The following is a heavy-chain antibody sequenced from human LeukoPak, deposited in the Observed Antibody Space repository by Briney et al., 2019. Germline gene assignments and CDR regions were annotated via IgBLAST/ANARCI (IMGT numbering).Heavy chain of an antibody. D-gene: IGHD3-22*01. CDR1: GFTFSSYW. V-gene: IGHV3-7*04. Sequence: GGSLRLSCAASGFTFSSYWMSWVRQAPGKGLEWVANIKQDGSEKYYVDSVKGRFTISRDNAKNSLYLQMNSLRAEDTAVYYCARGDTYYYDSSGTYFDYWGQGTLVTVSP. J-gene: IGHJ4*02. CDR2: IKQDGSEK. CDR3: ARGDTYYYDSSGTYFDY.